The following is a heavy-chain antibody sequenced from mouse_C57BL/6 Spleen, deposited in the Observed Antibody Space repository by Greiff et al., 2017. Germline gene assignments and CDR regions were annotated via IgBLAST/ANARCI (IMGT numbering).Heavy chain of an antibody. CDR2: IYPGDGDT. CDR3: ARGEPGTRDY. CDR1: GYAFSSYW. D-gene: IGHD3-3*01. V-gene: IGHV1-80*01. Sequence: LQQSGASVKISCTASGYAFSSYWTNWVKQRPGKGLERLGQIYPGDGDTNYNGKFKGKATLTADKSSSTAYMQLSSLTSEDSAVYFCARGEPGTRDYWGQGTTLTVSS. J-gene: IGHJ2*01.